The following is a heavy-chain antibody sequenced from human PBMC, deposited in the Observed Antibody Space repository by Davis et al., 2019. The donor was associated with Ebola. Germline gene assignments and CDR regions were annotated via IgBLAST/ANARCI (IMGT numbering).Heavy chain of an antibody. Sequence: ASVKVSCKASGSTFTSYGIHWVRQAPGQGLEWMGWINAGNGNTQYAQKFQGRLTITRDTSASTTYMELSSLISEDTAVYYCTRDFGSTFEFFDYWGQGTLVTVSS. J-gene: IGHJ4*02. CDR3: TRDFGSTFEFFDY. CDR1: GSTFTSYG. D-gene: IGHD3-3*01. CDR2: INAGNGNT. V-gene: IGHV1-3*01.